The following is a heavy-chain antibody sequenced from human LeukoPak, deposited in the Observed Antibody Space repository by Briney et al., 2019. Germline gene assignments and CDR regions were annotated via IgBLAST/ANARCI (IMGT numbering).Heavy chain of an antibody. D-gene: IGHD2-15*01. V-gene: IGHV3-30-3*01. CDR2: ISYDGSNK. CDR1: GFTFSSYA. J-gene: IGHJ4*02. Sequence: QTGGSLRLSCAASGFTFSSYAMHWVRQAPGKGLEWVAVISYDGSNKYYADSVKGRFTISRDNSKNTLYLQTNSLRAEDTAVYYWWKERGRGNLLSSVVMVFDYWGQGTLVTVSS. CDR3: WKERGRGNLLSSVVMVFDY.